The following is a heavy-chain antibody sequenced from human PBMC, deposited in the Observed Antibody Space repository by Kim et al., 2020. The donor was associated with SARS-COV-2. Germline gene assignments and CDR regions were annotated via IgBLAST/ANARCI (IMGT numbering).Heavy chain of an antibody. CDR1: GFTFRSSW. D-gene: IGHD1-26*01. Sequence: GGSLRLSCAASGFTFRSSWMHWVRQAPGKGLVWVSLISSDGSTTRYADSVKGRFTISRDNTKNTLYLLMNSLRSEDMAVYYCARRTHSGTSYFFDYWGQGTLVTISS. CDR3: ARRTHSGTSYFFDY. J-gene: IGHJ4*02. CDR2: ISSDGSTT. V-gene: IGHV3-74*01.